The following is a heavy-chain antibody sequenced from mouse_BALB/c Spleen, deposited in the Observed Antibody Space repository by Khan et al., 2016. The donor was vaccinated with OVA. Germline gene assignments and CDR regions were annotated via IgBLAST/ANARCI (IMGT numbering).Heavy chain of an antibody. V-gene: IGHV5-9-3*01. CDR2: ISSGGTYT. Sequence: EVELVESGGGLVKPGGSLKLSCAASGFTFSTYAMSWVRQTPEKRLEWVASISSGGTYTYYPDSVKDRFTISRDSATNTLYLQMSSLRSEDTAMXYRARTPGYDGSGYFDYWGQGTTLTVSS. CDR3: ARTPGYDGSGYFDY. D-gene: IGHD1-1*01. J-gene: IGHJ2*01. CDR1: GFTFSTYA.